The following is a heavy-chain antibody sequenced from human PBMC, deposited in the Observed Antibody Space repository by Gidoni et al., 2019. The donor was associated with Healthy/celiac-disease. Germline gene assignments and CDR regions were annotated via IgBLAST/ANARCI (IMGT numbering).Heavy chain of an antibody. Sequence: QVQLQESGPGLVKPSETLSLTCTVPGGSISSYYWSWIRQPPGKGLEWIGYIYYSGSTNYNPALKSRVTISVDTSKNQFSLKLSSVTAADTAVYYCARALQPPGAFDIWGQGTMVTVSS. V-gene: IGHV4-59*01. CDR3: ARALQPPGAFDI. CDR2: IYYSGST. CDR1: GGSISSYY. D-gene: IGHD4-4*01. J-gene: IGHJ3*02.